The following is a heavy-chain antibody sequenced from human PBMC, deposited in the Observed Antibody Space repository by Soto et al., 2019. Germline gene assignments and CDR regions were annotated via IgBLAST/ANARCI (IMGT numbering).Heavy chain of an antibody. V-gene: IGHV4-59*08. Sequence: QVQLQEPGPGLVKPSATLSLTFTCCGSSISSYYWSWIRQPSGKGLEWMWYIYFSGCTNFNPSRKSGVTISVDTSKNQFSLKLSSVNAADTAVYYCARRYGGNLDYFCQGTLVTVSS. CDR2: IYFSGCT. D-gene: IGHD1-26*01. J-gene: IGHJ4*02. CDR1: GSSISSYY. CDR3: ARRYGGNLDY.